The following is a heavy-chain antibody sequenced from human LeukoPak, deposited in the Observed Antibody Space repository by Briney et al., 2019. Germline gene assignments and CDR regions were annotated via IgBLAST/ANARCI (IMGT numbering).Heavy chain of an antibody. CDR2: IYHSGST. J-gene: IGHJ4*02. CDR1: GGSISSSNW. Sequence: SGTLSLTCAVSGGSISSSNWWSWVRQPPGKGLEWIGEIYHSGSTNYNSSLKSRITISVDKSKNQFSLKLSSVTAADTVVYFCARDPYCTGGSCYHRFDSWGQGTLVTVSS. D-gene: IGHD2-15*01. V-gene: IGHV4-4*02. CDR3: ARDPYCTGGSCYHRFDS.